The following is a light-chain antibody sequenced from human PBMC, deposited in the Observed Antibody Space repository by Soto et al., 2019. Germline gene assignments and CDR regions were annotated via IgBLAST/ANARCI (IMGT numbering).Light chain of an antibody. CDR3: QQYNVVPPT. V-gene: IGKV1-33*01. CDR1: QDISIY. Sequence: DIQMTQSPSSLSASVGDRVTTTCRASQDISIYLNWFQQKPGKAPKLLIYDVSNLEKGVPSRFTGSGSGTDFTLTINSLQPDEIATYYCQQYNVVPPTFGQGTRLEI. J-gene: IGKJ2*01. CDR2: DVS.